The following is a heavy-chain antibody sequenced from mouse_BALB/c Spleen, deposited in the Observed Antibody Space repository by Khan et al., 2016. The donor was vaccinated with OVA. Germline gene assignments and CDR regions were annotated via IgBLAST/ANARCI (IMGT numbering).Heavy chain of an antibody. Sequence: EVQLQESGPELVKPGASVKMSCKASGYTFTNYIIHWVKQKPGQGLEWLGYINPYNDGTKYNEKFKGKATLTSDKSYSTAYMELSGLTSEDSAVXSCARDYGSSFWFAYWGQGTLVTVSA. D-gene: IGHD1-1*01. V-gene: IGHV1S136*01. CDR2: INPYNDGT. CDR3: ARDYGSSFWFAY. CDR1: GYTFTNYI. J-gene: IGHJ3*01.